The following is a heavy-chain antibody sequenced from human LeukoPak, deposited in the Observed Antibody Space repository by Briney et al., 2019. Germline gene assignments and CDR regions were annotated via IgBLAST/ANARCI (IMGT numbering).Heavy chain of an antibody. Sequence: ASVKVSCKAPGYTFTGYYIHWVRQAPGQGLEWMGRINPNTGGTDYAQKFQGRVTMTRDTSITTAYMELSRLTSDDTAIYYCAKVPPSITAAGNWLGPWGQGALVTVSS. CDR3: AKVPPSITAAGNWLGP. V-gene: IGHV1-2*06. CDR1: GYTFTGYY. J-gene: IGHJ5*02. D-gene: IGHD6-13*01. CDR2: INPNTGGT.